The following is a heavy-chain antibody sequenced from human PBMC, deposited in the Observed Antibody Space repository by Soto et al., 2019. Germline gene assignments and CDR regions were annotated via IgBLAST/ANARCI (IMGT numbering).Heavy chain of an antibody. CDR2: IYHTGST. CDR3: STRAYHFRANF. D-gene: IGHD2-2*01. CDR1: GGSISSSNW. Sequence: QMQLQESGPGLVKPSGTLSLTCAVSGGSISSSNWWSWVRQSPGMGLEWIAEIYHTGSTNYNPSLKSRVTISVDSSKNQFSLNLGSVTAADTAVYYCSTRAYHFRANFWGQGTLVTVSS. V-gene: IGHV4-4*02. J-gene: IGHJ4*02.